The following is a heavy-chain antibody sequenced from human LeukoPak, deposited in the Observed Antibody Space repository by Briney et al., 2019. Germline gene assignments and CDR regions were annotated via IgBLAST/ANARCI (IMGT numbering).Heavy chain of an antibody. Sequence: GGSLRLSCAASGFTVSSNYMSWVRQAPGKWLEWGSVIYSGGSTYYADSVKGRFTISRDNSKNTRYRQMNSLRAEDTAVYYCAKDRGGYSGYPHYYFDYWGQGTLVTVSS. CDR3: AKDRGGYSGYPHYYFDY. D-gene: IGHD5-12*01. V-gene: IGHV3-53*01. CDR2: IYSGGST. J-gene: IGHJ4*02. CDR1: GFTVSSNY.